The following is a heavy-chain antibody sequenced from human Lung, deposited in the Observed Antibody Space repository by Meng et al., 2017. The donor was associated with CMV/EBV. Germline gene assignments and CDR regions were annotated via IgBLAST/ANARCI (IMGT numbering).Heavy chain of an antibody. CDR3: ARSLFDSNDPFDC. CDR1: GFTFSSYT. D-gene: IGHD3-22*01. J-gene: IGHJ4*02. Sequence: ESXKISXAASGFTFSSYTMNWVRQAPGKGLEWVSYISNSGSAKYYADSLRGRFTISRDNAKNSLYLQMNSLRADDTAVYYCARSLFDSNDPFDCWGQGNXVTGAS. V-gene: IGHV3-48*04. CDR2: ISNSGSAK.